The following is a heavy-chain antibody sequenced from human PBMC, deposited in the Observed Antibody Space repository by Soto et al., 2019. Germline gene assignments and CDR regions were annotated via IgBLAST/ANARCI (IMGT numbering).Heavy chain of an antibody. CDR3: ARVPTPTHGDSDKNTWFDP. Sequence: ALLKVYCKSVGYAFTTDGINWVRKKNEQGLEWMGWISPYNGNTKYAQSLQGRVTMTTDTSTSTAYMELRSLRSDDTAVYYCARVPTPTHGDSDKNTWFDPWGQGTLVPVSS. CDR1: GYAFTTDG. CDR2: ISPYNGNT. J-gene: IGHJ5*02. D-gene: IGHD3-9*01. V-gene: IGHV1-18*04.